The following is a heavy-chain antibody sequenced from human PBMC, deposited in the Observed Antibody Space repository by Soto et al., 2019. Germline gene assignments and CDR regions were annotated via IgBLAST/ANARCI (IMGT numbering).Heavy chain of an antibody. V-gene: IGHV1-46*03. J-gene: IGHJ4*02. Sequence: GASVKVSCKASGYTFTSYYMHWVRQAPGQGLEWMGIINPSGGSTSYAQKFQGRVTMTRDTSTSTVYMELSSLRSEDTAVYYCARDYPTTVTQGDEFGDYWGQGTLVTVSS. D-gene: IGHD4-4*01. CDR3: ARDYPTTVTQGDEFGDY. CDR2: INPSGGST. CDR1: GYTFTSYY.